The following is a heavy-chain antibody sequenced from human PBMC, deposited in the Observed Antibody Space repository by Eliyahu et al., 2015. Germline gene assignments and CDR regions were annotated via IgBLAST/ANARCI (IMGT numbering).Heavy chain of an antibody. CDR3: ARENSSLDV. J-gene: IGHJ6*04. CDR1: GGSXSGYY. CDR2: INHSGST. Sequence: QVQLQQWGAGLLKPSETLSLTCAVYGGSXSGYYWSWIRQPPGKGLEWIGEINHSGSTNYNPSLKSRVTISVDTSKNQFSLKLSSVTAADTAVYYCARENSSLDVWGKGTTVTVSS. D-gene: IGHD6-6*01. V-gene: IGHV4-34*01.